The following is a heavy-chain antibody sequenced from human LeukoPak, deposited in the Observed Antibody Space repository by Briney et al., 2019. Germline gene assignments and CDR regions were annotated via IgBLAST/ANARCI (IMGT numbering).Heavy chain of an antibody. Sequence: SETLSLTCSVSGGSITGYSWSWIRQTPGRGLEWIGYIYYNGDTHYNPSLNSRLSMSVDTPNKHFSLNLRSVTAADTAVYYCVRGPYGSSISNWFDPWGQGLLVTVSS. D-gene: IGHD3-10*01. J-gene: IGHJ5*02. CDR3: VRGPYGSSISNWFDP. CDR2: IYYNGDT. CDR1: GGSITGYS. V-gene: IGHV4-59*01.